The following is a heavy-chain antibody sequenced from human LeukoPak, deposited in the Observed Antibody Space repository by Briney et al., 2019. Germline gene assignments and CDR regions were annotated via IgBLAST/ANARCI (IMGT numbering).Heavy chain of an antibody. J-gene: IGHJ4*02. CDR3: AKVPITSRGPPYDY. CDR2: IKQDGSEK. D-gene: IGHD2-2*01. V-gene: IGHV3-7*03. CDR1: GFTFSSYW. Sequence: GGSLRLSCAASGFTFSSYWMSWVRQAPGKGLEWVANIKQDGSEKYYVDSVKGRFTISRDNAKNSLYLQMNSLRAEDTAVYYCAKVPITSRGPPYDYWGQGTLVTVSS.